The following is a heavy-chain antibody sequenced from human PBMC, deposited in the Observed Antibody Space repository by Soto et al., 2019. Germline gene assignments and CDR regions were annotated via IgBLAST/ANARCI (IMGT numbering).Heavy chain of an antibody. CDR3: ASNVLIWVWLEH. J-gene: IGHJ5*02. CDR2: IYYSVST. Sequence: SETLSLTCTFSVCSISSIIYYLCLIRQPPGKGLEWIGSIYYSVSTYYNPSLKSRVTISVDTSKNQFSLKLSSVTSAETAVYYCASNVLIWVWLEHWGKGNLVNVSS. CDR1: VCSISSIIYY. D-gene: IGHD3-10*01. V-gene: IGHV4-39*01.